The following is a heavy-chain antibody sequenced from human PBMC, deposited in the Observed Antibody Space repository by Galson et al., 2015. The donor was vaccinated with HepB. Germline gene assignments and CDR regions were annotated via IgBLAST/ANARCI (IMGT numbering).Heavy chain of an antibody. CDR1: GYTFTGYY. V-gene: IGHV1-2*02. Sequence: SVKVSCKASGYTFTGYYMHWVRQAPGQGLEWMGWINPNSGGTNYAQKFQGRVTITADESTSTAYMELSSLRSEDTAVYYCARPTTVVSYYGMDVWGQGTTVTVSS. CDR2: INPNSGGT. D-gene: IGHD4-23*01. J-gene: IGHJ6*02. CDR3: ARPTTVVSYYGMDV.